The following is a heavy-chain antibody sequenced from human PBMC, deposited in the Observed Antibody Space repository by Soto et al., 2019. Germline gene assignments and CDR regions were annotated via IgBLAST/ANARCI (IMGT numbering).Heavy chain of an antibody. Sequence: SETLSVTCSVDGGTFSGYDGSWIRQQPGKGLEWIGEINHSGSTNYNPSLKSRVTISVDTSKNQFSLKLSSVTAADTAVYYCARTYGSGTYRSRYYYGMDVWGQGTTVTVSS. J-gene: IGHJ6*02. D-gene: IGHD3-10*01. CDR2: INHSGST. CDR3: ARTYGSGTYRSRYYYGMDV. V-gene: IGHV4-34*01. CDR1: GGTFSGYD.